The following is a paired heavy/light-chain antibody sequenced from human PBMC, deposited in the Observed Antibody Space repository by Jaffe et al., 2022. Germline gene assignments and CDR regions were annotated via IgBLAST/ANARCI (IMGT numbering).Light chain of an antibody. CDR3: QQHDSYPIT. CDR2: KAS. V-gene: IGKV1-5*03. J-gene: IGKJ4*01. Sequence: DIQMTQSPSTLSAFVGDRVTITCRASQSIGRWLAWYQQKPGKAPKFLIYKASSLESGVPSRFSGSGSGTEFTLTISSLQPDDFATYYCQQHDSYPITFGGGTKVEIK. CDR1: QSIGRW.
Heavy chain of an antibody. CDR3: ARDLDDTRGDYHHYFDF. Sequence: EMQLVESGGGLVKPGESLRLSCAASGFTFSAYSMNWVRQSPGKGLEWISSITNTGRSIKYAESVKGRFTISRDNAKNSLYLQIYSLRVEDTAVYYCARDLDDTRGDYHHYFDFWGQGTPVTVSS. CDR1: GFTFSAYS. CDR2: ITNTGRSI. D-gene: IGHD2-21*01. J-gene: IGHJ4*02. V-gene: IGHV3-21*02.